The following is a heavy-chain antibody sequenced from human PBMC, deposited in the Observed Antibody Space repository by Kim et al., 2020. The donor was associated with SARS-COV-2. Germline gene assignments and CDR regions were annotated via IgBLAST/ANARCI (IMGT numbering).Heavy chain of an antibody. Sequence: SETLSLTCTVSGGSISSSSYYWGWIRQPPGKGLEWIGSIYYSGSTYYNPSLKSRVTISVDTSKNQFSLKLSSVTAADTAVYYCAILGVVTFDYWGQGTLVTVSS. CDR1: GGSISSSSYY. J-gene: IGHJ4*02. V-gene: IGHV4-39*01. CDR2: IYYSGST. D-gene: IGHD3-3*01. CDR3: AILGVVTFDY.